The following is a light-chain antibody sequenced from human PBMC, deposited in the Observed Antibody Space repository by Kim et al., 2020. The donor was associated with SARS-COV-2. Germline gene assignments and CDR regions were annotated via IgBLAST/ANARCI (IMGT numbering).Light chain of an antibody. Sequence: QSVLTQPPSVSGAPGQRVTISCTGSSSNIGAGYDVHWYQQLSGKAPKLLIYGNNNRPSGVPDRFSGSKSGTSASLVITGLRAEDEADYFCQSYETSLSGSYVVFGGCTQLTVL. CDR3: QSYETSLSGSYVV. CDR2: GNN. V-gene: IGLV1-40*01. J-gene: IGLJ2*01. CDR1: SSNIGAGYD.